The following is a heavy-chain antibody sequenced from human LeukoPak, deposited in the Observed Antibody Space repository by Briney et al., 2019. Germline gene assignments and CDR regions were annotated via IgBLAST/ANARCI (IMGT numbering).Heavy chain of an antibody. CDR3: ARLITAVGTEGAFDI. CDR1: GGSISTYYY. D-gene: IGHD6-13*01. Sequence: SETLSLTCTVSGGSISTYYYWSWIRQPPGKGLEWIGYIYYSGSTNYNPSLKSRVTISVGTSKTQFSLKLSSVTAADTAVYYCARLITAVGTEGAFDIWGQGTMVTVSS. V-gene: IGHV4-59*08. J-gene: IGHJ3*02. CDR2: IYYSGST.